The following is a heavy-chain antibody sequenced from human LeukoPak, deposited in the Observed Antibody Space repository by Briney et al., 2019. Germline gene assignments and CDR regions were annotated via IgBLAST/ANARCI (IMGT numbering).Heavy chain of an antibody. Sequence: TSETLSLTCAVYGGSFSGYYWSWIRQPPGKGLEWIGEINHSGSTNYNPSLKSRVTISVDTSKNQFSLKLSSVTAADTAVYYCARAKAITMVRGDRRNYWGQGTLVTVSS. J-gene: IGHJ4*02. D-gene: IGHD3-10*01. V-gene: IGHV4-34*01. CDR3: ARAKAITMVRGDRRNY. CDR1: GGSFSGYY. CDR2: INHSGST.